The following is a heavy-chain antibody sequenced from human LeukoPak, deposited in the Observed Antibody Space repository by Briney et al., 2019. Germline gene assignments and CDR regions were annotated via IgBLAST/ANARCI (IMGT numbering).Heavy chain of an antibody. J-gene: IGHJ4*02. Sequence: PGRSLRLSCAASGFTFSGYGMHWVRQAPGKGLEWVAEMSHDGGKQDYADSVKGRFTISRDNSKNTLYLQMNSLRAEDTAVYYCARESAVAGVDYWGQGTLVTVSS. CDR1: GFTFSGYG. V-gene: IGHV3-30*03. CDR3: ARESAVAGVDY. CDR2: MSHDGGKQ. D-gene: IGHD6-19*01.